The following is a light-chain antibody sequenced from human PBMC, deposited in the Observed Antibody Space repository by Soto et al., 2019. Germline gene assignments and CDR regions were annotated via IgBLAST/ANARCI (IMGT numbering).Light chain of an antibody. CDR2: AVS. Sequence: SALTQPASVSGSPGQSITISCTGTSSDVGLYDYVSWYQQHPGKAPQLMIHAVSNRPSGVSNRFSASKSGNTASLFISGLQAEDEADYYCSSYTSDSSYVFGSGTKVTVL. CDR3: SSYTSDSSYV. J-gene: IGLJ1*01. V-gene: IGLV2-14*01. CDR1: SSDVGLYDY.